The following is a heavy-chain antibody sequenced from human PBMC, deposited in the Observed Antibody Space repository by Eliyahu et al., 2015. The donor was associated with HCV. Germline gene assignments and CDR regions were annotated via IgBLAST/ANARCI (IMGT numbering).Heavy chain of an antibody. CDR1: GGSTXNYF. CDR2: IYSTGST. Sequence: QVQLQESGPGLVKPSEILSLTCTVSGGSTXNYFWSWIRQPPGKGLEWIGYIYSTGSTTYNPSLKSRLTISVDTSKSQFSLKLRSVTAADTAVYYCARGGYSKVDAFDVWGQGTMVTVSS. D-gene: IGHD4-11*01. V-gene: IGHV4-59*01. CDR3: ARGGYSKVDAFDV. J-gene: IGHJ3*01.